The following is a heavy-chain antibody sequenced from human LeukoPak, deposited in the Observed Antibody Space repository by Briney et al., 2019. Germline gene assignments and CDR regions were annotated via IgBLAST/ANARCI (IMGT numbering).Heavy chain of an antibody. D-gene: IGHD7-27*01. CDR1: GFTFSSYG. Sequence: PGGSLRLSCAASGFTFSSYGMHWVRQAPGKGLEWVSGISPSGDITYYADSVMGRFSISRDNPKSTVSLQMSSLRAEDTALYYCVRDLHWGGFDVWGQGTMVTVSS. V-gene: IGHV3-23*01. CDR3: VRDLHWGGFDV. CDR2: ISPSGDIT. J-gene: IGHJ3*01.